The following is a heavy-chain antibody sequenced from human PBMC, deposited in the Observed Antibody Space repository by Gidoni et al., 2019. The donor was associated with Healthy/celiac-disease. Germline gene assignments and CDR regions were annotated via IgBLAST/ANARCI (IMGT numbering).Heavy chain of an antibody. V-gene: IGHV1-69*01. J-gene: IGHJ6*02. CDR3: ARVTSLVSYYYGMDV. D-gene: IGHD1-26*01. Sequence: QVQLVQSGAEVKKPGSSVKVSCKASAGTFSSYAISWVRQAPGQWLEWMGGIIPIFGTANYAQKFQGRVTITADESTSTAYMELSSLRSEDTAVYYCARVTSLVSYYYGMDVWGQGTTVTVSS. CDR1: AGTFSSYA. CDR2: IIPIFGTA.